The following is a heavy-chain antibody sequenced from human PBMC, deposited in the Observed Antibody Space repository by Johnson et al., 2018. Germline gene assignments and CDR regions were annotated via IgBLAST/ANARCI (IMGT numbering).Heavy chain of an antibody. CDR2: MTTRGSTI. D-gene: IGHD1-7*01. CDR1: GFTFSDYY. V-gene: IGHV3-11*04. CDR3: ARGSAYDWNYGYYYYMDV. Sequence: QVQLVQSGGGLVRPGGSLRLSCAASGFTFSDYYMSWIRQAPGKGLEWVLYMTTRGSTIYYADSVNGRFTISGDDSRNSLYLQMNSLRAEDTAVYYCARGSAYDWNYGYYYYMDVWGKGTTVTVSS. J-gene: IGHJ6*03.